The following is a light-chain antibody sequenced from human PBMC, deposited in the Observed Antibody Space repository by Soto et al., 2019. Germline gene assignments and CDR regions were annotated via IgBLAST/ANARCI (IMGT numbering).Light chain of an antibody. J-gene: IGLJ2*01. V-gene: IGLV4-69*01. CDR2: LNSDGSH. CDR3: QTWASGIRV. CDR1: TGHSSNV. Sequence: QPVLTQSPSASASLGASVKLTCTLTTGHSSNVIAWHQQQPEKGPRYLMKLNSDGSHIKGDGIPNRFSGSSSGAERYLTISSLQSEDEADYYCQTWASGIRVFGGGTKVTVL.